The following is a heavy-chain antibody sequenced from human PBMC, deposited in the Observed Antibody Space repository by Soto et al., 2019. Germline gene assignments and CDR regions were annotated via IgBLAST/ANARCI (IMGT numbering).Heavy chain of an antibody. CDR2: IWYDGSNK. CDR3: ARQSGDVYGDRWWGNWFDP. D-gene: IGHD4-17*01. Sequence: QVQLVESGGGVVQPGRSLRLSCAASGFTFSSYGMHWVRQAPGKGLEWVAVIWYDGSNKYYADSVKGRFTISRDNSKNTLYMQMNSLRAEDTAVYYCARQSGDVYGDRWWGNWFDPWGQGTLVTVSS. J-gene: IGHJ5*02. V-gene: IGHV3-33*01. CDR1: GFTFSSYG.